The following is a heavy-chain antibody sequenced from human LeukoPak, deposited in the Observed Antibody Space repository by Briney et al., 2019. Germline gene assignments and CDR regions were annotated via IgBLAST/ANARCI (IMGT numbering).Heavy chain of an antibody. CDR1: GGSISSSSYY. CDR2: IYYSGST. J-gene: IGHJ6*03. V-gene: IGHV4-39*07. CDR3: ARQAPYYMDV. Sequence: SETLSLTCTVSGGSISSSSYYWGWIRQPPGKGLEWIGSIYYSGSTYYNPSLKSRVTISVDTSKNQFSLKLSSVTAADTAVYYCARQAPYYMDVWGKGTTVTVSS.